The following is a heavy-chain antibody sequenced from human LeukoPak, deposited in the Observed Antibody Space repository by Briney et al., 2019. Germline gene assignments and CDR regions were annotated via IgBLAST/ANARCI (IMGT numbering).Heavy chain of an antibody. CDR1: GLTFSSYG. J-gene: IGHJ5*02. D-gene: IGHD6-6*01. CDR3: AATYSSSGNWFDP. Sequence: GGSLRLSCAASGLTFSSYGMHWVRQAPGKGLEWVAVIWYDGSNKYYADSVKGRFTISRDNSKNTLYLQMNSLRAEDTAVYYCAATYSSSGNWFDPWGQGTLVTVS. CDR2: IWYDGSNK. V-gene: IGHV3-33*01.